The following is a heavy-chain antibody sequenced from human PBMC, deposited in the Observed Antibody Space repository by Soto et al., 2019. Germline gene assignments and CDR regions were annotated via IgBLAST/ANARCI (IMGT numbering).Heavy chain of an antibody. CDR3: AQKGPEDWPLDY. CDR1: GFSLSTSGVG. V-gene: IGHV2-5*02. CDR2: IYWDDSK. D-gene: IGHD3-9*01. J-gene: IGHJ4*02. Sequence: QITLKESGPTLVRPTQTLTLTCAFSGFSLSTSGVGVGWIRQPPGKALEWLAVIYWDDSKHYSPSLRSRLTITKDTSKNQVVLTMTNMDPMATGTYYWAQKGPEDWPLDYWGQGILVTVSS.